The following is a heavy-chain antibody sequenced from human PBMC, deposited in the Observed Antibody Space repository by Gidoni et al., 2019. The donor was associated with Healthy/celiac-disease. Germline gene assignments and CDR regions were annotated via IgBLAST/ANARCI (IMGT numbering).Heavy chain of an antibody. Sequence: QVQLVESGGGVVQPGRSLRLSCAASVCTFSSYGMHWVRQAPGKGLEWVAVIWYDGSNKDYADYGKGRFTISRDNSKNTLYLQMNSLRAEDTAVYDCARALKPYYYDSSGYYEFDYWGQGTLVTVSS. J-gene: IGHJ4*02. D-gene: IGHD3-22*01. CDR3: ARALKPYYYDSSGYYEFDY. V-gene: IGHV3-33*01. CDR2: IWYDGSNK. CDR1: VCTFSSYG.